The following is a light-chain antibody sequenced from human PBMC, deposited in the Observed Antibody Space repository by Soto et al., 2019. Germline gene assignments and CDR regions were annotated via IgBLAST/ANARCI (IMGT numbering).Light chain of an antibody. CDR2: SNN. CDR3: AAWDDSLSGVV. Sequence: QSVLTKPNSASGTPGQRVTISCSGSGSNIGSNSVYWYQQLPGTAPKRLIYSNNQRPSGVPDRFSGSKSGTSASLAISGPRSEDEAEYYCAAWDDSLSGVVFGGGTKLTVL. J-gene: IGLJ3*02. V-gene: IGLV1-47*02. CDR1: GSNIGSNS.